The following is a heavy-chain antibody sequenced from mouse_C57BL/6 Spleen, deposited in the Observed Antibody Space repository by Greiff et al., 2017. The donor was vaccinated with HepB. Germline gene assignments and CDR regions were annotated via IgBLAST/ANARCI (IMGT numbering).Heavy chain of an antibody. D-gene: IGHD2-14*01. V-gene: IGHV1-69*01. CDR1: GYTFTSYW. Sequence: QVQLQQPGAELVMPGASVKLSCKASGYTFTSYWMHWVKQRPGQGLGWIGEIDPSDSYTNYNQKFKGKSTLTVDKSSSTAYMQLSSLTSEDSAVYYCARLDRGYAMDYWGQGTSVTVSS. CDR3: ARLDRGYAMDY. CDR2: IDPSDSYT. J-gene: IGHJ4*01.